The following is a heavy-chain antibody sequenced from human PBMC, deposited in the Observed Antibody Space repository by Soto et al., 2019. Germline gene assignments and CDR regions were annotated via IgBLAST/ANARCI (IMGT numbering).Heavy chain of an antibody. CDR1: GGSISSGGYY. J-gene: IGHJ5*02. D-gene: IGHD5-18*01. V-gene: IGHV4-31*03. Sequence: SETLSLTCTVSGGSISSGGYYWSWIRQHPGKGLEWIGYIYYSGSTYYNPSLKSRVTISVDTSKNQFPLKLSSVPAADTAVYYYARGNSYWFDPWSHVTLVTVSS. CDR3: ARGNSYWFDP. CDR2: IYYSGST.